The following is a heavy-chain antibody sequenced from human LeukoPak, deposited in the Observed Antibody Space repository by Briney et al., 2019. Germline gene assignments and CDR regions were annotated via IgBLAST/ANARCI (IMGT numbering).Heavy chain of an antibody. CDR3: ARGERYSLDY. CDR2: ISYDGNNK. J-gene: IGHJ4*02. Sequence: GGSLRLSCEASGFTLSNYWMSWVRQAPGKGLEWVTVISYDGNNKYYADSVKGRFTISRDNSKNTLYLQVNTLRAEDTAVYYCARGERYSLDYWGPGTLVTVSS. CDR1: GFTLSNYW. D-gene: IGHD1-1*01. V-gene: IGHV3-30*03.